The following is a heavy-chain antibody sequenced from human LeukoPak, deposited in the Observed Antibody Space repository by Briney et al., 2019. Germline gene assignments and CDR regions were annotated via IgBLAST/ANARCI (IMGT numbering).Heavy chain of an antibody. CDR3: ARSPFSGTYADYFDS. CDR1: GFTFSSYA. Sequence: GGSLRLSCAASGFTFSSYAMHWLRQAPGKGLEWVALISYDGRDEYCADSVKGRFTISRDNSKNTLYVQMNSLRAEDTAVFYCARSPFSGTYADYFDSWGQGTLVTVSP. CDR2: ISYDGRDE. J-gene: IGHJ4*02. D-gene: IGHD1-26*01. V-gene: IGHV3-30*04.